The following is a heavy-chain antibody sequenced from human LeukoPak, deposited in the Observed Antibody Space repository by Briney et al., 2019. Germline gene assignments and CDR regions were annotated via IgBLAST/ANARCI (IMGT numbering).Heavy chain of an antibody. CDR2: INPSGGST. CDR3: ARGDSSDYLFPENRLDY. J-gene: IGHJ4*02. Sequence: ASVKVSCKASGYTFTSYYMHWVRQAPGQGLEWMGIINPSGGSTSYAQKFQGRVTMTRDMSTSTVYMELSSLRSEDRAVYYCARGDSSDYLFPENRLDYWGQGTLVTVSS. CDR1: GYTFTSYY. D-gene: IGHD3-22*01. V-gene: IGHV1-46*01.